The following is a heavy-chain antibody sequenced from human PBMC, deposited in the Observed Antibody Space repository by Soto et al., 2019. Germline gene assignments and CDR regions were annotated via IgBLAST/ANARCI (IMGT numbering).Heavy chain of an antibody. Sequence: PGGSLRLSCAASGFTVTSNYMSWVRQAAGGGLEWVSVIYAGSITFYADSVKGRFTISRDSSKNSLYLEMNSLRAEDTAVYYCARTPYYNSGTIFDHWGQGTLVTVSS. V-gene: IGHV3-53*01. D-gene: IGHD3-10*01. J-gene: IGHJ4*02. CDR2: IYAGSIT. CDR3: ARTPYYNSGTIFDH. CDR1: GFTVTSNY.